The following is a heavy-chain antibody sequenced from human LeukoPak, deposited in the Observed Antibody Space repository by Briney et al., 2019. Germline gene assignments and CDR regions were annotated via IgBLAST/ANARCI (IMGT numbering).Heavy chain of an antibody. V-gene: IGHV4-59*01. J-gene: IGHJ4*02. CDR1: GGSISSYY. Sequence: SETLSLTCTVSGGSISSYYWSWIRQPSGKGLEWIGYIYYSGSTNYNPSLKSRVTISVDTSKNQFSLKLSSVTAADTAVYYRARARESRIAVAGSYFDYWGQGTLVTVSS. CDR2: IYYSGST. D-gene: IGHD6-19*01. CDR3: ARARESRIAVAGSYFDY.